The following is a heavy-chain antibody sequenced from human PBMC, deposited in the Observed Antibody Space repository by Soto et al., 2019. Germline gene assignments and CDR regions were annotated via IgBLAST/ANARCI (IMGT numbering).Heavy chain of an antibody. CDR2: ISSKANNYAT. V-gene: IGHV3-73*02. D-gene: IGHD3-10*01. Sequence: EVQLVESGGGLVQPGGSLKLSCAASGFTFSDSALHWVRQASGKGLEWVGRISSKANNYATVYAASVKGRFTIARDDSKNSAYLQMNSLKTEDTALYYCARLWSERGPNFDYWGQGPLVTVPS. CDR1: GFTFSDSA. CDR3: ARLWSERGPNFDY. J-gene: IGHJ4*02.